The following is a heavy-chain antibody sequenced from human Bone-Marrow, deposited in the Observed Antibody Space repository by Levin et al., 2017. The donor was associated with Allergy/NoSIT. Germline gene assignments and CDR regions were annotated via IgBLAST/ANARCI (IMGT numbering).Heavy chain of an antibody. Sequence: ASVKVSCKTSGGDFSSYAFNWVRQAPGQGLEWMGEIIPIFGSTNYAQKLQGRVTITADESTNTVYMDLSSLRSEDTAVYYCASGGGSSIEYFQHWGEGTLVSVSS. J-gene: IGHJ1*01. V-gene: IGHV1-69*13. CDR1: GGDFSSYA. D-gene: IGHD2-15*01. CDR2: IIPIFGST. CDR3: ASGGGSSIEYFQH.